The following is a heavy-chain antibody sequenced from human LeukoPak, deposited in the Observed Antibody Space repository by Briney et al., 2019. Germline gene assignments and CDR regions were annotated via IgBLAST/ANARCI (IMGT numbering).Heavy chain of an antibody. V-gene: IGHV3-30*02. D-gene: IGHD2-2*01. CDR3: AKDRRYCSSTSCLRGYYGMDV. J-gene: IGHJ6*02. CDR1: GFTFGSYG. Sequence: GGSPRLSCAASGFTFGSYGMHWVRQAPGKGLEWVAVIWYDGSNKYYADSVKGRFTISRDNSKNTLYLQMNSLRAEDTAVYYCAKDRRYCSSTSCLRGYYGMDVWGQGTTVTVSS. CDR2: IWYDGSNK.